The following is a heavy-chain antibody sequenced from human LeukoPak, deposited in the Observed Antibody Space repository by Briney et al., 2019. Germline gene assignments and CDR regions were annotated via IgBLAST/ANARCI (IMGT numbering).Heavy chain of an antibody. CDR3: ARFLNRRYYYYYMDV. CDR2: IYSGGST. CDR1: GFIFSTYN. D-gene: IGHD2/OR15-2a*01. V-gene: IGHV3-66*01. Sequence: GGSLRLSCAASGFIFSTYNMNWVRQAPGKGLEWVSVIYSGGSTYYADSVKGRFTISRDNSKNTLYLQMNSLRAEDTAVYYCARFLNRRYYYYYMDVWGKGTTVTVSS. J-gene: IGHJ6*03.